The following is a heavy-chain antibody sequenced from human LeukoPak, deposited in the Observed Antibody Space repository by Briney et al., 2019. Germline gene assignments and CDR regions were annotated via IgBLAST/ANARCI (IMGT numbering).Heavy chain of an antibody. J-gene: IGHJ4*02. CDR3: AKPYSYGSGSYYPRYYFDY. CDR2: ISYDGSNK. CDR1: GVTFSSYG. Sequence: GGSLRLSCAASGVTFSSYGMHWVRQAPGKGLEWVAVISYDGSNKYYADSVKGRFTISRDNSKNTLYLQMNSLRAEDTAVYYCAKPYSYGSGSYYPRYYFDYWGQGTLVTVSS. V-gene: IGHV3-30*18. D-gene: IGHD3-10*01.